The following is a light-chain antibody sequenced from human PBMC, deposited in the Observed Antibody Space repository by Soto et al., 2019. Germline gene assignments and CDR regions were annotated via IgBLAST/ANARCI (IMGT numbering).Light chain of an antibody. CDR3: QQYHIHSGT. CDR1: QTIDSW. J-gene: IGKJ1*01. V-gene: IGKV1-5*03. CDR2: KAS. Sequence: EIKMYHSPSTVSASVGDRVTITCRASQTIDSWLAWYQQRPGKPPNLLIYKASTLASGVPSRFSGSGSGTEFTLTINSLQPDDFATYYCQQYHIHSGTFAQRTKADI.